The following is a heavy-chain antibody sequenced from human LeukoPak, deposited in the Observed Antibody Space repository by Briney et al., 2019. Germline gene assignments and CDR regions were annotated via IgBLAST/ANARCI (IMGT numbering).Heavy chain of an antibody. J-gene: IGHJ3*02. CDR1: GFTFSSYA. CDR2: ISGSVGST. D-gene: IGHD1-26*01. Sequence: GGSLRLSCAASGFTFSSYAMSWVRQAPGKGLECVSAISGSVGSTYYAESVKGRFTISRDNSKNTQYLQMNSLRAEDTAVYYCAKEDGRYSTWGAFDIWGQGTMVTVSS. CDR3: AKEDGRYSTWGAFDI. V-gene: IGHV3-23*01.